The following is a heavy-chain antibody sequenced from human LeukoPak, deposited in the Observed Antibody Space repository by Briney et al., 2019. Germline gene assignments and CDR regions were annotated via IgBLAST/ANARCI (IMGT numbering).Heavy chain of an antibody. CDR1: GGSISSYY. D-gene: IGHD3-9*01. V-gene: IGHV4-4*07. CDR2: IYTSGST. CDR3: ARGSPYYDILTGQGAFDI. J-gene: IGHJ3*02. Sequence: PSETLSLTCTVSGGSISSYYWSWIRQPAGKGLEWIGRIYTSGSTNYNPSLKSRVTMSVDTSKNQFSLKLSSVTAADTAVYYCARGSPYYDILTGQGAFDIWGQGTMVTVSS.